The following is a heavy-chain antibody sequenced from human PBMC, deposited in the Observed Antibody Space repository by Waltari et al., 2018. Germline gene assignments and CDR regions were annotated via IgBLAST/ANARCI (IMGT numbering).Heavy chain of an antibody. Sequence: EVQLVQSGAEVKKPGESLKISCKGSGYSFTSYWIGWVRQMPGKGLEWIGVIYPGDSDTRDRPSSQGQVTISADKSSSTAYLQWSSLKASDTAMYYCARQTGGNFPPSGYWGQGTLVTVSS. CDR3: ARQTGGNFPPSGY. V-gene: IGHV5-51*01. CDR2: IYPGDSDT. D-gene: IGHD2-8*02. J-gene: IGHJ4*02. CDR1: GYSFTSYW.